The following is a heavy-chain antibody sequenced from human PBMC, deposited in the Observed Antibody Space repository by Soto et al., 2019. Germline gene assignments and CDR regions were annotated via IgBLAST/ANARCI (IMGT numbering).Heavy chain of an antibody. CDR1: GDSVSSNSAA. J-gene: IGHJ4*02. D-gene: IGHD3-10*01. V-gene: IGHV6-1*01. Sequence: SQTLSLTCAISGDSVSSNSAAWNWIRQSPSRGLEWLGRTYYRSKWYNDYAVSVKSRITINPDTSKNQFSLQLSSVTPEDTAVYYCARDGVYYYGSGSYYNYFDYWGQGTLVTVSS. CDR3: ARDGVYYYGSGSYYNYFDY. CDR2: TYYRSKWYN.